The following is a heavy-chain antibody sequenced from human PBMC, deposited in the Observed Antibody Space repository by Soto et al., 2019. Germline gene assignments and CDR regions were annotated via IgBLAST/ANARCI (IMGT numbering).Heavy chain of an antibody. D-gene: IGHD2-21*01. CDR3: ARGGISHWAYFYYMDV. CDR1: GGSLSDYF. Sequence: QVQLQQWGAGLLKPSETLSLTCVVSGGSLSDYFWSWIRQPPGMALEWIGAINHLGSINYNPSLKSRVTMSVDTSKNPFSLTLNSVTAADTATYYCARGGISHWAYFYYMDVWDRGTTVTVSS. V-gene: IGHV4-34*01. J-gene: IGHJ6*03. CDR2: INHLGSI.